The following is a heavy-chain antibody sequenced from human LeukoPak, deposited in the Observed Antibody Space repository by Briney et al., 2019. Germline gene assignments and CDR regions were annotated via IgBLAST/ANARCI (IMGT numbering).Heavy chain of an antibody. CDR2: ISSSSSTI. Sequence: GGSLRLSCAASGFTFSSYSMSWVRQAPGKGLEWVSYISSSSSTIYYADSVEGRLTIPRDNAKNSLYLQMNSLRAEDTAVYYCARDGVAVAGRAEYFQHGGRGTLDTVSS. CDR1: GFTFSSYS. CDR3: ARDGVAVAGRAEYFQH. D-gene: IGHD6-19*01. V-gene: IGHV3-48*01. J-gene: IGHJ1*01.